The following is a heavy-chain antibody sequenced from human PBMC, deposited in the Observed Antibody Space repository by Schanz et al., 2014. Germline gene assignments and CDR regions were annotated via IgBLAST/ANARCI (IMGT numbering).Heavy chain of an antibody. J-gene: IGHJ4*02. CDR3: VRVSFADPRLYRGMDRDIDY. Sequence: EVQLVESGGDLVQPGGSLRLSCSASGFSVGNKYMNWVRQAPGKGLEWVSFIYIGGNTYYADSVKGRFTISRDDAKKSMYLQMNNLRAEDTAVYYCVRVSFADPRLYRGMDRDIDYWGQGTLVTVSS. CDR1: GFSVGNKY. D-gene: IGHD5-18*01. CDR2: IYIGGNT. V-gene: IGHV3-66*01.